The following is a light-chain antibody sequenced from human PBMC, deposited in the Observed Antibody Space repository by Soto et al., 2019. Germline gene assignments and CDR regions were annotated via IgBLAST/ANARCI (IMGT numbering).Light chain of an antibody. CDR2: DAS. J-gene: IGKJ5*01. CDR3: QQGMNWPLT. CDR1: QTVSSY. Sequence: VMRQSIARPSVCPGGQARRSWRARQTVSSYLLWYQQKRGQAPRLLIYDASTWATGIPARFSGSGSGTDFTLTISSLEPEDLAVYYCQQGMNWPLTGGQGTRREI. V-gene: IGKV3-11*01.